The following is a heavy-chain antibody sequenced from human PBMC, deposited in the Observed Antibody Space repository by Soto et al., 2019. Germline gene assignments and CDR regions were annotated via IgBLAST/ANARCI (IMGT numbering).Heavy chain of an antibody. J-gene: IGHJ6*02. V-gene: IGHV1-69*02. CDR1: GGTFSSYT. CDR2: IIPILGIA. Sequence: ASVKVSCKASGGTFSSYTISWVRQAPGQGLEWMGRIIPILGIANYAQKFQGRVTVTADKSTSTAYMELSSLRSEDTAVYYCAGMRYCSSTSCPVDYYYGMDVWGQGTTVTVSS. CDR3: AGMRYCSSTSCPVDYYYGMDV. D-gene: IGHD2-2*01.